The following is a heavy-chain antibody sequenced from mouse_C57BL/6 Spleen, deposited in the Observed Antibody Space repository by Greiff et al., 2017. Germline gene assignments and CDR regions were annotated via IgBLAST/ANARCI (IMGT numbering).Heavy chain of an antibody. V-gene: IGHV14-4*01. CDR1: GFNIKDDY. J-gene: IGHJ3*01. Sequence: VQLQQSGAELVRPGASVKLSCTASGFNIKDDYMHWVKQRPEQGLEWIGWIDPENGDTEYASKFQGKATITADTSTNTANLQISSLTSEETAENNCTTKVAPFAYWNQGNLITVSA. CDR2: IDPENGDT. D-gene: IGHD1-1*02. CDR3: TTKVAPFAY.